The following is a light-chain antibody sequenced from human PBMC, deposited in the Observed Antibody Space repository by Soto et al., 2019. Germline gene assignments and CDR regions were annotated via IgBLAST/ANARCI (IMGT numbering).Light chain of an antibody. CDR2: AAS. J-gene: IGKJ5*01. Sequence: DIQMTQSPSSVSASVGDRVTITCXASQGISSWLAWYQKKPGKAPNLLIYAASSLQSGVPSRFSGSESGTDFTLTISSLQPEDCAIYFCQQANSFPITFGQGTRLEIK. V-gene: IGKV1-12*01. CDR3: QQANSFPIT. CDR1: QGISSW.